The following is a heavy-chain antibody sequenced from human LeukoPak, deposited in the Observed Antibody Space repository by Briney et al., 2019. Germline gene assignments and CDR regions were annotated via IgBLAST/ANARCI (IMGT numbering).Heavy chain of an antibody. J-gene: IGHJ6*02. CDR1: GGTFSSYA. CDR2: IIPIFGTA. D-gene: IGHD5-24*01. Sequence: GASVKVSCKASGGTFSSYAISWVRQAPGQGLEWMGGIIPIFGTANYAQKFQGRVTITADESTSTAYMELSSLRSEDTAVYYCARGVEMATGRSDYYYGMDVWGQGTTVTVSS. V-gene: IGHV1-69*13. CDR3: ARGVEMATGRSDYYYGMDV.